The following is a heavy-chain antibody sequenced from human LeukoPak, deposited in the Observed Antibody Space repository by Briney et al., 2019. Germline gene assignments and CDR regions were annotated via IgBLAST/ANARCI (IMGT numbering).Heavy chain of an antibody. D-gene: IGHD1-26*01. J-gene: IGHJ3*02. CDR1: GGSLSSYY. CDR3: ARGLYSGSYYDI. Sequence: KPSETLSLTCTVSGGSLSSYYWSWIRQPPGKGLEWIGYIYYSGSTNYNPSLKSRVTISVDTSKNQFYLKLSSVTAADTAVYYCARGLYSGSYYDIWGQGTMVTVSS. V-gene: IGHV4-59*01. CDR2: IYYSGST.